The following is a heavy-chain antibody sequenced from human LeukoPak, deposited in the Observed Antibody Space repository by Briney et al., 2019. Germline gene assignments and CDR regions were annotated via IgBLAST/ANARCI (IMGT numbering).Heavy chain of an antibody. V-gene: IGHV3-53*01. J-gene: IGHJ4*02. CDR1: GFTVSSNY. Sequence: GSLRLSCAASGFTVSSNYMSWVRQAPGKGLEWVSVIYSGGSTYYADSVKGRFTISRDNSKNTLYLQMNSLRAEDTAVYYCARVASRYSSSSPGGDYWGQGTLVTVSS. CDR2: IYSGGST. D-gene: IGHD6-13*01. CDR3: ARVASRYSSSSPGGDY.